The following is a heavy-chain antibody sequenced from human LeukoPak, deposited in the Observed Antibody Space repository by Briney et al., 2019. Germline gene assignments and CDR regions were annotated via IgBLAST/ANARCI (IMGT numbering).Heavy chain of an antibody. CDR3: ARTQRRYYYDSSGYLNPFDY. CDR2: IYYSGST. Sequence: PSETLSLTCTVSGGSISGSSYSWGWIRQPPGKGLEWIGSIYYSGSTYYNPSLKSRVTISVDTSKNQFSLKLSSMTAADTAVYYCARTQRRYYYDSSGYLNPFDYWGQGTLVTVSS. D-gene: IGHD3-22*01. J-gene: IGHJ4*02. CDR1: GGSISGSSYS. V-gene: IGHV4-39*01.